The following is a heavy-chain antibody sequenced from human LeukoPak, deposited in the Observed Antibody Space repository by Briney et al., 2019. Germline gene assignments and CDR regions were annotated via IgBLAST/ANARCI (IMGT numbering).Heavy chain of an antibody. CDR3: AKDIRVIAAAGAPAFDI. D-gene: IGHD6-13*01. V-gene: IGHV3-43*01. CDR2: ISWDGGST. Sequence: GGSLRLSCAASGFTFDDYTMHWVRQAPGKGLEWVSLISWDGGSTYYADSVKGRFTISRDNSKNSLYLQMNSLRTEDTALYYCAKDIRVIAAAGAPAFDIWGQGTMVTVSS. CDR1: GFTFDDYT. J-gene: IGHJ3*02.